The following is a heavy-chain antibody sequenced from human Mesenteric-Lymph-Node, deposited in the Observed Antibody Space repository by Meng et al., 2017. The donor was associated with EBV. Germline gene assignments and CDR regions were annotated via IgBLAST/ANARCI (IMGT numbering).Heavy chain of an antibody. J-gene: IGHJ5*02. V-gene: IGHV4-34*01. Sequence: VQIQQWGAVILKPSETLSLTCVIYGGSFSGYSWNWIRQAPGKGLEWIGKIHHSETADYNPSLEDRVIISADTSKNQFSLKLTSVTAADTAVYYCARQGYCRTTTCSTWFDPWGQGTLVTVSS. CDR3: ARQGYCRTTTCSTWFDP. CDR1: GGSFSGYS. CDR2: IHHSETA. D-gene: IGHD2-2*01.